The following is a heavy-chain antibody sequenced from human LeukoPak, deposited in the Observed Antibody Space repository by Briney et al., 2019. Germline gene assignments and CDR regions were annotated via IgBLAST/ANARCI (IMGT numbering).Heavy chain of an antibody. J-gene: IGHJ4*02. D-gene: IGHD1-26*01. CDR1: GYTFTDYY. V-gene: IGHV1-2*06. Sequence: ASVKVSCKASGYTFTDYYIHWVRQAPGQGLEWMGRINPNSGGTKYAQNFQGRVTMTRGTSISTAYMELSRLRSDDTAVYYCARDNGLGATVGDYWGQGTLVTVSS. CDR3: ARDNGLGATVGDY. CDR2: INPNSGGT.